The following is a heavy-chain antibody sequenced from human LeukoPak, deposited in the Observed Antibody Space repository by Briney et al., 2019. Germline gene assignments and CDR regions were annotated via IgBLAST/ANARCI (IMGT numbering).Heavy chain of an antibody. D-gene: IGHD3-10*01. CDR2: IYYSGST. Sequence: SETLSLTCTVSGGSISSYYWSWIRQPPGKGLEWIGYIYYSGSTNYNPSLKSRVTISVDTSKNQFSLKLSSVTAADTAVYYCAGGRRVPLVRGANPRRWFDPWGQGTLVTVSS. V-gene: IGHV4-59*12. CDR3: AGGRRVPLVRGANPRRWFDP. CDR1: GGSISSYY. J-gene: IGHJ5*02.